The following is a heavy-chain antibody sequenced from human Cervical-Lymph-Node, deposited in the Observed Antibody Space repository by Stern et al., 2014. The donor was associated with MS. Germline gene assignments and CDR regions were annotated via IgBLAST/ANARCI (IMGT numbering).Heavy chain of an antibody. Sequence: ESGPTLVRPTQTLTLTCTFSGFSLTSNGAGVGWIRQPPGEALEWLALIYWNDDKRYRPSLQSRLSIAKDTSKNEVVLTMTNMDPGDSATYFCAHMLEVFSGYAFDQWGQGSLVTVSS. CDR3: AHMLEVFSGYAFDQ. D-gene: IGHD3-22*01. V-gene: IGHV2-5*01. CDR1: GFSLTSNGAG. CDR2: IYWNDDK. J-gene: IGHJ4*02.